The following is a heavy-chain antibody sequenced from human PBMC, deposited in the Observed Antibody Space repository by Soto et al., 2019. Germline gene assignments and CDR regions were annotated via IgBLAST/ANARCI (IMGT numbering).Heavy chain of an antibody. CDR1: GFTFNNYA. V-gene: IGHV3-30*18. CDR3: AKDSICSSTSCSVKVPSGWYQYFDL. J-gene: IGHJ2*01. Sequence: PGGSLRLSCAASGFTFNNYAMHWVRQAPGKGLEWVGVISSDGSNKYYLDSVKGRFTISRDNSRNTLYVQMNSLSVEDMAVYYCAKDSICSSTSCSVKVPSGWYQYFDLWGRGTLVTVSS. CDR2: ISSDGSNK. D-gene: IGHD2-2*01.